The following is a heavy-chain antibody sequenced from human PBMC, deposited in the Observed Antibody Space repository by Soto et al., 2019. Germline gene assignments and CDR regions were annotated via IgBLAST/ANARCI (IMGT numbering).Heavy chain of an antibody. CDR1: GGSVRXXXXS. V-gene: IGHV4-61*01. CDR3: AGYNXNYYFDP. D-gene: IGHD1-7*01. J-gene: IGHJ5*02. CDR2: IYHSGST. Sequence: ETLSXTCTVSGGSVRXXXXSWAWLRQPPGKGLEWIGHIYHSGSTIYNPSLKSRVTISIDKYKSQFSLNLNSMTAADTAVYYCAGYNXNYYFDPWGQGTLVTVSS.